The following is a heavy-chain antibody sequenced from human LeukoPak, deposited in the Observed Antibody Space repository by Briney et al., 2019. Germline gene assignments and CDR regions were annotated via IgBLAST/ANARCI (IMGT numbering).Heavy chain of an antibody. CDR2: IIPIFGTA. CDR3: ARVHRSALTTVITPWYYYMDV. Sequence: SVKVSCKASGGTFSSYAISWVRQAPGQGLEWMGGIIPIFGTANYAHKFQGRVTITTDESTSTAYMGLSSLRSEDTAVYYCARVHRSALTTVITPWYYYMDVWGKGTTVTVSS. V-gene: IGHV1-69*05. J-gene: IGHJ6*03. D-gene: IGHD4-17*01. CDR1: GGTFSSYA.